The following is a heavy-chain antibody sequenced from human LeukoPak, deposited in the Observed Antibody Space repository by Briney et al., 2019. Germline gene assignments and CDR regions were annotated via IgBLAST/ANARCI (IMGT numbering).Heavy chain of an antibody. J-gene: IGHJ4*02. V-gene: IGHV5-51*01. D-gene: IGHD2-15*01. CDR3: ARHCSHAWFGY. CDR2: FNPANSDT. Sequence: GGSLQIFCETSGFPFSSYPIAWVRQVPGRGLEWRVYFNPANSDTTYSPSFQGQVTFSVDKSISTAYLQWSSLKASDTAMYYCARHCSHAWFGYWGRGTL. CDR1: GFPFSSYP.